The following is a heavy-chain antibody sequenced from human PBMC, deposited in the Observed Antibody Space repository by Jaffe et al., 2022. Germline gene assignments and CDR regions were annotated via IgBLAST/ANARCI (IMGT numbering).Heavy chain of an antibody. D-gene: IGHD2-15*01. J-gene: IGHJ6*03. CDR2: INPSGGST. Sequence: QVQLVQSGAEVKKPGASVKVSCKASGYTFTSYYMHWVRQAPGQGLEWMGIINPSGGSTSYAQKFQGRVTMTRDTSTSTVYMELSSLRSEDTAVYYCARAHGYCSGGSCYSNARYYYYMDVWGKGTTVTVSS. CDR3: ARAHGYCSGGSCYSNARYYYYMDV. V-gene: IGHV1-46*01. CDR1: GYTFTSYY.